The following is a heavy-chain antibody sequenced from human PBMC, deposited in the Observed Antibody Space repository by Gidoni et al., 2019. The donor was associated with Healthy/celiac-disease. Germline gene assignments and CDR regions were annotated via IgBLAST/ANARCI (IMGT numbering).Heavy chain of an antibody. Sequence: QVQLVESGGGVVQPGRSLRLSCAASGFTFSSYAMHWVRQAPGKGLEWVAVISYDGSNKYYADSVKGRFTISRDNSKNTLYLQMNSLRAEDTAVYYCARRGGQLLPGIAAARPFDYWGQGTLVTVSS. J-gene: IGHJ4*02. D-gene: IGHD6-13*01. V-gene: IGHV3-30*04. CDR2: ISYDGSNK. CDR3: ARRGGQLLPGIAAARPFDY. CDR1: GFTFSSYA.